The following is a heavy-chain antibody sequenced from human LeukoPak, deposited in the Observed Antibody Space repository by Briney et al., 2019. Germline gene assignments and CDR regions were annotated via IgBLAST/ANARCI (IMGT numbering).Heavy chain of an antibody. Sequence: GGSLRLSCAASRFIFSSYAMNWVRQAPGKGLEWISAISGSGEITYYADSVKGRFTISRDNSKNTLYLQMGSLRPEDMAVYFCTRGPGYDYVWGTYRADYWGQGTLVTVSS. CDR2: ISGSGEIT. CDR1: RFIFSSYA. V-gene: IGHV3-23*01. D-gene: IGHD3-16*02. CDR3: TRGPGYDYVWGTYRADY. J-gene: IGHJ4*02.